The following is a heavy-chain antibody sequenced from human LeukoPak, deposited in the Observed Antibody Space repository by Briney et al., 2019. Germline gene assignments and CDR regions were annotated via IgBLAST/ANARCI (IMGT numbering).Heavy chain of an antibody. CDR2: ISSSSSYI. CDR3: ARDFAGRYYYYYGMDV. J-gene: IGHJ6*02. CDR1: GFTFSSYS. D-gene: IGHD6-13*01. Sequence: GGSLRLSCAASGFTFSSYSMNWVRQAPGKGLEWVPSISSSSSYIYYADSVKGRFTISRDNAKNSLYLQMNSLRAEDTAVYYCARDFAGRYYYYYGMDVWGQGTTVTVSS. V-gene: IGHV3-21*01.